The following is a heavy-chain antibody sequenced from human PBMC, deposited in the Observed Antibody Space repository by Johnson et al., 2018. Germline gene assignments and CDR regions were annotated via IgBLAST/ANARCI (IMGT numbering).Heavy chain of an antibody. CDR2: INAANSNR. D-gene: IGHD6-13*01. CDR3: ARPSYSSGWYEGWGFDP. Sequence: QVGLGQGGADEKEAGVTVITSCKASRYNFISYSIHWVRQAPGQRFEWMGSINAANSNRKYSQNFHDRLTITRDISASTTYMELSRLKSEDTALYYCARPSYSSGWYEGWGFDPWCQGTLVTVSS. CDR1: RYNFISYS. V-gene: IGHV1-3*05. J-gene: IGHJ5*02.